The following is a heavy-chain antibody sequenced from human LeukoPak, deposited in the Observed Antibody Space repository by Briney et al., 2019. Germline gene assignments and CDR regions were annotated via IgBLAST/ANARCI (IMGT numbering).Heavy chain of an antibody. CDR2: IIPIFGTA. V-gene: IGHV1-69*13. CDR3: ASDSSGYSNWFDP. D-gene: IGHD3-22*01. Sequence: SVKVSCKASGYTFTSYDINWVRQATGQGLEWMGGIIPIFGTANYAQKFQGRVTITADESTSTAYMELSSLRSEDTAVYYCASDSSGYSNWFDPWGQGTLVTVSS. CDR1: GYTFTSYD. J-gene: IGHJ5*02.